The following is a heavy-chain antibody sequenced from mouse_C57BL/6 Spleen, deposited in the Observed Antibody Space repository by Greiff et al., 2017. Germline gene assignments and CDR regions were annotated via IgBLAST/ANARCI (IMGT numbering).Heavy chain of an antibody. Sequence: VKLVESGAELARPGASVKLSCKASGYTFTSYGISWVKQRTGQGLEWIGEIYPRSGNTYYNEKFKGKATLTADKSSSTAYMELRSLTSEDSAVYFCANYDYDGDYWGQGTTLTVSS. CDR3: ANYDYDGDY. J-gene: IGHJ2*01. D-gene: IGHD2-4*01. V-gene: IGHV1-81*01. CDR1: GYTFTSYG. CDR2: IYPRSGNT.